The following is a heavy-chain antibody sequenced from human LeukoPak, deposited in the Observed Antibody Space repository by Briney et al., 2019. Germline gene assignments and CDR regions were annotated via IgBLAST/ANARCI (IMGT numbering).Heavy chain of an antibody. CDR1: GGSISSNY. D-gene: IGHD4-17*01. V-gene: IGHV4-59*01. Sequence: SETLSLTCTVSGGSISSNYWSWIRQPPGKGLEWIGYIYYSGSTNSNPSLKSRVTISVDTSKNQFSLNLNSVTAADTAVYYCARDRGYGDYLNYFDYWGQGTLVTVSS. CDR2: IYYSGST. J-gene: IGHJ4*02. CDR3: ARDRGYGDYLNYFDY.